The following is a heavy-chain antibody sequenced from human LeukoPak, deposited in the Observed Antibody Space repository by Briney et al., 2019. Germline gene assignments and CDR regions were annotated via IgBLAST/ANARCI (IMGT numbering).Heavy chain of an antibody. CDR2: IYWDDDK. D-gene: IGHD6-13*01. J-gene: IGHJ1*01. CDR3: AHLIAAADAEYFQH. Sequence: VSGPTLVNPTQTLTLTCTFSGFSLSTSGVGVGWIRQTPGKAQEWLAVIYWDDDKRYSPSLKRRLTITKDTSKNQVVLTMTNMDPVDAATYYCAHLIAAADAEYFQHWGQGTLVPVSS. CDR1: GFSLSTSGVG. V-gene: IGHV2-5*02.